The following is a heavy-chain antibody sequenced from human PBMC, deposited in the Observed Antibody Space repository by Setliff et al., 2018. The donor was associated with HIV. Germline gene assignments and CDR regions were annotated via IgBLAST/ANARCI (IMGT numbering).Heavy chain of an antibody. D-gene: IGHD3-10*01. CDR3: ARDQLLWFGEDYYYYGMDV. V-gene: IGHV4-59*01. Sequence: SETLSLTCTVSGGSMSRFYWTWIRQPPGKGLEWIGYIYYSGSTNYNPSLKTRVTVSADTSKNQFSLKLTSVTAADTAVYYCARDQLLWFGEDYYYYGMDVWGQGTTVTVSS. J-gene: IGHJ6*02. CDR2: IYYSGST. CDR1: GGSMSRFY.